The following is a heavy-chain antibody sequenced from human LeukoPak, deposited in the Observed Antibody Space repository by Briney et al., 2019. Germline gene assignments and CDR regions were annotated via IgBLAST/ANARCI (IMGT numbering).Heavy chain of an antibody. Sequence: GGALRLSCGTSGFTFSDPWMSWFRQAAGQELEGVASIKDDGSDKYYLDSVRGRFTIYRDNAEDSLYLQLDDLRAEDTAVFYCARHLLRGQNFDYWGQGTLVTVSS. CDR1: GFTFSDPW. CDR3: ARHLLRGQNFDY. J-gene: IGHJ4*02. CDR2: IKDDGSDK. V-gene: IGHV3-7*01.